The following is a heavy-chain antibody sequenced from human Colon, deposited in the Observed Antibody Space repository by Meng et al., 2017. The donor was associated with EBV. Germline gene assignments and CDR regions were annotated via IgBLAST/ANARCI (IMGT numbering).Heavy chain of an antibody. CDR1: GGSISSSNW. Sequence: QGQVQGSGPGPVKPSEPLSLTCAVSGGSISSSNWWGWVRQSPEKGLEWIGEIFHSGLTNYNPSLQSRVTISVDKSKNQFSLEVTSVTAADTAIYYCMRDLLVLEKNEVWGRGTLVTVSS. V-gene: IGHV4-4*02. CDR2: IFHSGLT. D-gene: IGHD1-1*01. J-gene: IGHJ2*01. CDR3: MRDLLVLEKNEV.